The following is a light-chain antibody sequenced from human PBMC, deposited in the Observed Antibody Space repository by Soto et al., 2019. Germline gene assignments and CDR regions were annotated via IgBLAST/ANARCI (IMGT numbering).Light chain of an antibody. J-gene: IGKJ3*01. CDR3: MQTLRTPFT. Sequence: DIVMTQSPLSLPVTPGEPASISCRSSQSLLYSTGYTFLNWYLQKPGQSPQLLTYMGSNRASGVPDRFSGSGSGTDFILKISRVEAEDVGVYYCMQTLRTPFTFGPGTKVDIK. CDR2: MGS. V-gene: IGKV2-28*01. CDR1: QSLLYSTGYTF.